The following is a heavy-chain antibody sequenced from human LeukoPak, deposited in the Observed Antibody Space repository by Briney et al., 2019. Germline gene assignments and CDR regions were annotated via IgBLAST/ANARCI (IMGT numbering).Heavy chain of an antibody. J-gene: IGHJ6*02. Sequence: GGSLRLSCATSGFTFDDYAMHWVRQAPGKGLEWVSVVNWNSVTIVYADSVKGRFTISRDNAKNSLYLQMNTLRVEDTAVYYCTRDLMDYDVSTGLHHYYMDVWGQGTTVTVSS. CDR3: TRDLMDYDVSTGLHHYYMDV. D-gene: IGHD3-9*01. CDR1: GFTFDDYA. V-gene: IGHV3-9*01. CDR2: VNWNSVTI.